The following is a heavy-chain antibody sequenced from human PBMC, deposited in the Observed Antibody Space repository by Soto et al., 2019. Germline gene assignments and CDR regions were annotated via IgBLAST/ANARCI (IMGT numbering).Heavy chain of an antibody. CDR1: GSIFITYG. CDR3: ARETAHRGASGRPLLPENFDS. CDR2: IIPFLGKT. V-gene: IGHV1-69*06. Sequence: QVQLVQSGAELKMPGSSVKVSCKTSGSIFITYGFSWVRQAPGQGLEWMGGIIPFLGKTNQAQKFQGRVTFTADKATSTVYMELTNLTFEDTAVYYCARETAHRGASGRPLLPENFDSWGQGTLVTVSS. J-gene: IGHJ4*02. D-gene: IGHD3-10*01.